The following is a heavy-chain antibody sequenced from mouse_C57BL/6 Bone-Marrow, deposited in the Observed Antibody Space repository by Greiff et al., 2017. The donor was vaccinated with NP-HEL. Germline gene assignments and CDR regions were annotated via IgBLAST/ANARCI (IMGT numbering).Heavy chain of an antibody. CDR3: TFYYMGTG. D-gene: IGHD2-1*01. J-gene: IGHJ2*01. CDR2: IDPENGDT. V-gene: IGHV14-4*01. CDR1: GFNIKDDY. Sequence: VQLQQSGAELVRPGASVKLSCTASGFNIKDDYMHWVKQRPEQGLEWIGWIDPENGDTEYASKFQGKATITADQTSNTAYLQLSSLTSEDTAVYYCTFYYMGTGWGQGTTLTVSS.